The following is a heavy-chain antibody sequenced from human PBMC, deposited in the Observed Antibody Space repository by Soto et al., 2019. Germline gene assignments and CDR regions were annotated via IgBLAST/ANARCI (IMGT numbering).Heavy chain of an antibody. V-gene: IGHV3-7*03. Sequence: PGGSLRLSCEGFGLTFSPYWMTWVRQAPGKRLEWVASIKEDGSVKNYADSVKGRFTVSRDNVKRAMFLQMTSVRADDTAVYFRARDVSSEYASIVDVWGRGARVTGSA. J-gene: IGHJ4*02. D-gene: IGHD2-15*01. CDR3: ARDVSSEYASIVDV. CDR2: IKEDGSVK. CDR1: GLTFSPYW.